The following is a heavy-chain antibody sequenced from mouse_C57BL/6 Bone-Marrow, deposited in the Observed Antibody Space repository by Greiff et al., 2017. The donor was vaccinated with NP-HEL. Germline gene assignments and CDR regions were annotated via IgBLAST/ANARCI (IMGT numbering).Heavy chain of an antibody. D-gene: IGHD1-1*01. CDR1: GFTFSDYY. Sequence: EVKLMESGGGLVQPGGSLKLSCAASGFTFSDYYMYWVRQTPEKRLEWVAYISNGGGSTYYPDTVKGRFTISRDNAKNTLYLQMSRLKSEDTAMYYCARRTVVANWYFDVWGTGTTVTVSS. V-gene: IGHV5-12*01. CDR2: ISNGGGST. CDR3: ARRTVVANWYFDV. J-gene: IGHJ1*03.